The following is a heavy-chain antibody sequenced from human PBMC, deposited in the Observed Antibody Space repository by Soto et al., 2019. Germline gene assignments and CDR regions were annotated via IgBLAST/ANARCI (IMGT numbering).Heavy chain of an antibody. CDR1: VGSISSYY. V-gene: IGHV4-59*01. D-gene: IGHD3-3*01. CDR2: IYYSGSA. Sequence: SETLSLTCTVSVGSISSYYWRWIRQPPGKGLEWIGYIYYSGSANYNPSLKSRVTISVDTSKNQFSLKLSSVTAADTAVYYCARAPGETIFGVVNPAFDYWGQGTMLTVSS. CDR3: ARAPGETIFGVVNPAFDY. J-gene: IGHJ4*02.